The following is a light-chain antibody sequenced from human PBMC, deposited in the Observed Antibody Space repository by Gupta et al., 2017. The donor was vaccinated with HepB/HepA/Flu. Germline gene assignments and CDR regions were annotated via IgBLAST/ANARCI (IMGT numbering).Light chain of an antibody. Sequence: EIVLTQSPGTLSLSPGERATLSCRASQSVSSGYLAWYQQKPGQAPRFLIYGASRRATGIPDRFSGSGSGTDFTLTISRLEPEDFAVYYCQQYGSAPGTFGQGTKVEIK. CDR1: QSVSSGY. CDR2: GAS. V-gene: IGKV3-20*01. J-gene: IGKJ1*01. CDR3: QQYGSAPGT.